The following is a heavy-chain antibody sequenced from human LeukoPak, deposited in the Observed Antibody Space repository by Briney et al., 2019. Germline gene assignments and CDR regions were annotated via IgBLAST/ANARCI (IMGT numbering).Heavy chain of an antibody. CDR3: ARASDSISAFDV. CDR1: GGSMSSYY. J-gene: IGHJ3*01. V-gene: IGHV4-4*07. Sequence: SETLSLTCTVSGGSMSSYYWSWIRQPAGKGLEWIGRIYTSESANYSPSLKSRVTMSVDTSKNQFSLRLRSVTAADTAVYYCARASDSISAFDVWGQGTMVTVSS. D-gene: IGHD3-22*01. CDR2: IYTSESA.